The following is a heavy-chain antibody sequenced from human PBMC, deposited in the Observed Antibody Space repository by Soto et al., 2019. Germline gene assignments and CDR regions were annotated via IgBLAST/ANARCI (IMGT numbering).Heavy chain of an antibody. V-gene: IGHV3-7*01. Sequence: GGSLRLSCAASGFTFSSYWMSWVRQAPGKGLEWVANIKQDGSEKYYVDSVKGRFTISRDNAKNSLYLQMNSLRAEDTAVYYCARGMGQVADAFDIWGQGTMVTVSS. CDR2: IKQDGSEK. CDR3: ARGMGQVADAFDI. CDR1: GFTFSSYW. D-gene: IGHD5-12*01. J-gene: IGHJ3*02.